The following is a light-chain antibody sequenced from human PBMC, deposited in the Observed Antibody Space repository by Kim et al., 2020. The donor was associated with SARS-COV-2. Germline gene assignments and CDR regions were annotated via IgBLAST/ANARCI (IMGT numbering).Light chain of an antibody. CDR1: QSVLYSSNNKNY. J-gene: IGKJ4*01. V-gene: IGKV4-1*01. Sequence: DIVMTQSPDSLAVSLGERATINCKSSQSVLYSSNNKNYLAWYQQKPGQPPKLLIYWASTRESGVPDRFSGSGSGRDFTLTISSLQAEDVAVYYCQQYYSTPFTFGGGTKVDIK. CDR3: QQYYSTPFT. CDR2: WAS.